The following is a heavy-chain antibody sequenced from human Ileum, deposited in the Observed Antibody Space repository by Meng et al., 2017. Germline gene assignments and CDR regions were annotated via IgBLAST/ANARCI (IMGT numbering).Heavy chain of an antibody. J-gene: IGHJ3*02. V-gene: IGHV5-51*01. CDR1: GYSFTSYW. D-gene: IGHD3-16*01. CDR3: ARDGVLGAFDI. CDR2: IYPGVSDT. Sequence: GESLKISCKGSGYSFTSYWIGRVRQMPGKGLEWMVIIYPGVSDTRYSPSFQGQVTISADKSISTAYLQWSILKASDTAMYYCARDGVLGAFDIWGQGTMVTVSS.